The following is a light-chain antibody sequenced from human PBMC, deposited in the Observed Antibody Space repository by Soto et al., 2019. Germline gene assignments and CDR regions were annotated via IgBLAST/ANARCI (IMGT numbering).Light chain of an antibody. Sequence: QSVLTQPPSASGSPGQSVTISCTGTTSDVGFYNYVSWYQHHPGKAPKLLIYEVNKRPSGVPDRFSGSKSGNTASLTVSGLQPEDEADYYCNTYADDNIFVFGSGTKLTVL. CDR1: TSDVGFYNY. V-gene: IGLV2-8*01. CDR3: NTYADDNIFV. J-gene: IGLJ1*01. CDR2: EVN.